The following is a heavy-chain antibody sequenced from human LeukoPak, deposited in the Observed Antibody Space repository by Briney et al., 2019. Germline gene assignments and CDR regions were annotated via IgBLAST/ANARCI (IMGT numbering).Heavy chain of an antibody. D-gene: IGHD3-22*01. CDR1: GYTFTSYD. J-gene: IGHJ4*02. V-gene: IGHV1-69*04. CDR2: IIPILGIA. Sequence: SVKVSCKASGYTFTSYDINWVRQAPGQGLEWMGRIIPILGIANYAQKFQGRVTITADKSTSTAYMELSSLRSEDTAVYYCARPADSSGYYFDYWGQGTLVTVSS. CDR3: ARPADSSGYYFDY.